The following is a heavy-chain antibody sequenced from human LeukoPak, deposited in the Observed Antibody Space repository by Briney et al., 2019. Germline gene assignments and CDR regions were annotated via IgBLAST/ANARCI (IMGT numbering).Heavy chain of an antibody. CDR1: GFTFSSYG. D-gene: IGHD6-13*01. Sequence: PGGSLRLSCAASGFTFSSYGMHWVRQAPGKGLEWVAVIWYDGSNKYYADSVKGRFTISRDNSKNTLYLQMNSLRAEDTAVYYCARGWHSSSWLGYYFDYWGQGTLVTVSS. J-gene: IGHJ4*02. CDR3: ARGWHSSSWLGYYFDY. CDR2: IWYDGSNK. V-gene: IGHV3-33*01.